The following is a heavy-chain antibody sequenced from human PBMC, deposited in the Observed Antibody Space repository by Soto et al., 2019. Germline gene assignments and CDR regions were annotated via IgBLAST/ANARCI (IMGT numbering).Heavy chain of an antibody. CDR1: GFTFSNYA. V-gene: IGHV3-23*01. CDR3: TKANRYCSGANCFTFDY. J-gene: IGHJ4*02. D-gene: IGHD2-15*01. CDR2: FSSGGGGT. Sequence: GGSPRLSCTASGFTFSNYAMTWVRQDPGKGLEWVSTFSSGGGGTYYADSVKGRFTISRDNSKNTLSLQMNSLRAEDTAVYYCTKANRYCSGANCFTFDYWGLGTLVTVSS.